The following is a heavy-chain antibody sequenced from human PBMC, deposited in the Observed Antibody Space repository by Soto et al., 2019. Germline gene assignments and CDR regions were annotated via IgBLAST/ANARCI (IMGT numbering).Heavy chain of an antibody. J-gene: IGHJ4*02. V-gene: IGHV4-59*01. CDR1: GGSISSYY. CDR3: ARVPNLRFLEWFSDY. D-gene: IGHD3-3*01. Sequence: PSETLSLTCTVSGGSISSYYWSWIRQPPGKGLEWIGYIYYSGSTNYNPSLKSRVTISVDTSKNQFSLKLSSVTAADTAVYYCARVPNLRFLEWFSDYWGQGTLVTVSS. CDR2: IYYSGST.